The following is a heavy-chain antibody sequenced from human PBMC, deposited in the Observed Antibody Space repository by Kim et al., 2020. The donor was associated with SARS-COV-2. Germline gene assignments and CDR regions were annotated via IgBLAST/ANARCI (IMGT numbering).Heavy chain of an antibody. CDR1: GFTFDDYA. Sequence: GGSLRLSCAASGFTFDDYAMHWVRQAPGKGLEWVSGISWNSGSIGYADSVKGRFTISRDNAKNSLYLQMNSLRAEDTALYYCAKEGAGGTNFDYWGQGTL. CDR3: AKEGAGGTNFDY. J-gene: IGHJ4*02. V-gene: IGHV3-9*01. D-gene: IGHD1-26*01. CDR2: ISWNSGSI.